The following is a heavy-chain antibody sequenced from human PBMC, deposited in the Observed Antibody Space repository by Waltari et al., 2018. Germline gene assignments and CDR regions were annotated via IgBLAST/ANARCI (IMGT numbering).Heavy chain of an antibody. Sequence: QLQLQESGPGLVKPSETLSLTCTVSGGSISSSSYYWGWIRQPPGKGLEWIGSIYYSGGTYHHPSLKSRVTISVDTSKNPVALKLSSVTAAATAVYYCARANYDYIWGSYRLGGAFDIWGQGPMVTVSS. J-gene: IGHJ3*02. CDR3: ARANYDYIWGSYRLGGAFDI. V-gene: IGHV4-39*07. CDR1: GGSISSSSYY. D-gene: IGHD3-16*02. CDR2: IYYSGGT.